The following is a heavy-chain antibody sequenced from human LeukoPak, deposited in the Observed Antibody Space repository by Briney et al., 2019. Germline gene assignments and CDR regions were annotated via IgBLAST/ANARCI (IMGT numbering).Heavy chain of an antibody. V-gene: IGHV4-34*01. CDR1: GGSFSGYY. Sequence: PSETLPLTCAVYGGSFSGYYWSWIRQPPGKGLEWIGEINHSGSTNYNPSLKSRVTISVDTSKNQFSLKLSSVTAADTAVYYCARRADIAAAGTDYYYGMDVWGQGTTVTVSS. D-gene: IGHD6-13*01. CDR2: INHSGST. CDR3: ARRADIAAAGTDYYYGMDV. J-gene: IGHJ6*02.